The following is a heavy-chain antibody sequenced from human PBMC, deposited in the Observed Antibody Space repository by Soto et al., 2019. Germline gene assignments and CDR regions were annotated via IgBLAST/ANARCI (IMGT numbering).Heavy chain of an antibody. CDR3: ARMASAGTLNWFDP. J-gene: IGHJ5*02. CDR1: GYSFINFD. CDR2: MNPGSGKT. Sequence: QVQLVQSGAEVKEPGASVRVSCKASGYSFINFDISWVRQAAGQGPEWLGWMNPGSGKTGYTSKFQGRVAMTRDASTATSHLDLTSLTADDTAVYYCARMASAGTLNWFDPWGPGTLVTV. V-gene: IGHV1-8*02. D-gene: IGHD6-13*01.